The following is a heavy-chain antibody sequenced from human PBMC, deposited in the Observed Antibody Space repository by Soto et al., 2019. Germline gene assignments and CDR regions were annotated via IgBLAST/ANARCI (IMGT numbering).Heavy chain of an antibody. CDR1: GFTFSSYG. D-gene: IGHD6-6*01. J-gene: IGHJ4*02. Sequence: GVSLRLSCAASGFTFSSYGMHWVRQAPGKGLEWVAVISYGGINKYYADSVKGRFTISRDNSKNTLYLQMNSLRAEDTAVYYCVGSSSLNKCVYWGQGTLVTV. CDR3: VGSSSLNKCVY. V-gene: IGHV3-30*03. CDR2: ISYGGINK.